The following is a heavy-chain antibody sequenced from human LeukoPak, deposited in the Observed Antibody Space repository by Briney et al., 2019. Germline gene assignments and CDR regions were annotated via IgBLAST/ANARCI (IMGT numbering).Heavy chain of an antibody. CDR3: ARESSYDFWSGYSGAFDI. D-gene: IGHD3-3*01. CDR2: IDYSGST. Sequence: SETLSHTCTVSGRSISSYYCSWIRQPPGKGLEWIGYIDYSGSTNYNPSLKSRVTISVDTSKNQFSLKLSSVTAADTAVYYCARESSYDFWSGYSGAFDIWGQGTMVTVSS. CDR1: GRSISSYY. V-gene: IGHV4-59*01. J-gene: IGHJ3*02.